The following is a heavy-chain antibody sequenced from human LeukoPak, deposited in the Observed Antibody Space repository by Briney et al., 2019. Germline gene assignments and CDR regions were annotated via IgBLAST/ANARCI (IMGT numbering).Heavy chain of an antibody. V-gene: IGHV3-23*01. CDR2: ISGSGGST. CDR1: GFTFSSYA. J-gene: IGHJ4*02. Sequence: GGSLRLSCAASGFTFSSYAMSWVRQAPGEGLEWVSAISGSGGSTYYADSVKGRFTISRDNSKNTLYLQMNSLGAEDTAVYYCAKDSRQRNSGYALKIAVAGYLDYWGQGTLVTVSS. D-gene: IGHD6-19*01. CDR3: AKDSRQRNSGYALKIAVAGYLDY.